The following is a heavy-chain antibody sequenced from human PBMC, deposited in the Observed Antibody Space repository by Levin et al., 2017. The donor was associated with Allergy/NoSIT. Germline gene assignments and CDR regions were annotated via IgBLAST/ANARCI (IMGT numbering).Heavy chain of an antibody. CDR3: ARVLMRYDILTGPEFDP. Sequence: SETLSLTCAVSGGSISSGGYSWSWIRQPPGTGLEWIGYIYHSGSTYYNPSLKSRVTISVDRSKNQFSLKLSSVTAADTAVYYCARVLMRYDILTGPEFDPWGQGTLVTVSS. V-gene: IGHV4-30-2*01. CDR1: GGSISSGGYS. J-gene: IGHJ5*02. CDR2: IYHSGST. D-gene: IGHD3-9*01.